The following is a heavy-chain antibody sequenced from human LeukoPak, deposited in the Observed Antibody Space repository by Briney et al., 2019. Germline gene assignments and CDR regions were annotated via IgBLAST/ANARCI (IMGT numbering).Heavy chain of an antibody. J-gene: IGHJ5*02. CDR2: IYYSGRT. D-gene: IGHD3-3*01. CDR1: GGSLTNGDYY. V-gene: IGHV4-30-4*08. Sequence: SETLSLTCTVSGGSLTNGDYYWTWIRQPPGKGLEWIGYIYYSGRTYYNTSLQSRVSISLDMSKNQFSLRLSSVTAADTAVYYCARSAYYDFWNEYKKDWFDPWGQGALVTVSS. CDR3: ARSAYYDFWNEYKKDWFDP.